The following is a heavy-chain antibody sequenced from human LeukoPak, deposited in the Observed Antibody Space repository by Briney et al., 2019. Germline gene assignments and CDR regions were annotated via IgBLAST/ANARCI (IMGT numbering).Heavy chain of an antibody. CDR3: ARVGYSYAGSPPFDY. CDR2: FDPEDGET. CDR1: GYTLTELS. Sequence: ASVKVSCKVSGYTLTELSMHWVRQAPGKGLEWMGGFDPEDGETIYAQKFQGRVTMTRNTSISTAYMELSSLRSEDTAVYYCARVGYSYAGSPPFDYWGQGTLVTVSS. V-gene: IGHV1-24*01. J-gene: IGHJ4*02. D-gene: IGHD2-15*01.